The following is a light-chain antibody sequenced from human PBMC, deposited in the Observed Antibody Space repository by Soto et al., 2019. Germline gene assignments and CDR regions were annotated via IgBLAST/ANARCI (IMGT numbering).Light chain of an antibody. CDR2: GAS. CDR3: QQYGSSPTWT. V-gene: IGKV3-20*01. Sequence: EIVLAQSPATLSLSPGERATVSCRSSQSVSSNYLAWYQQKPGQAPRLLIYGASTRATGIPDRFSGSGSGTDFTLTISRLEPEDSAVYYCQQYGSSPTWTFGQGTKVDIK. CDR1: QSVSSNY. J-gene: IGKJ1*01.